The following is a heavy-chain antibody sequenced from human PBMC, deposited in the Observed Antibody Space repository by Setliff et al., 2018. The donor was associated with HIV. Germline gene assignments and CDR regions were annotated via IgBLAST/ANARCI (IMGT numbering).Heavy chain of an antibody. CDR1: GFSFSTSD. D-gene: IGHD3-22*01. CDR2: IDSNGESI. V-gene: IGHV3-48*03. CDR3: AREGSSGYTGWFDH. Sequence: HPGGSLRLSCVASGFSFSTSDMNWVRHTPGKGLEWVAHIDSNGESIYYADSVRGRFSISRDNGRNSLYLQMNSLTDEDTAVYYCAREGSSGYTGWFDHWGQGTLVTVSS. J-gene: IGHJ5*02.